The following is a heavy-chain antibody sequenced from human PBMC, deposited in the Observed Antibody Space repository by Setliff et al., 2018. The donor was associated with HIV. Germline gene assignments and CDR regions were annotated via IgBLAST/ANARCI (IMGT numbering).Heavy chain of an antibody. V-gene: IGHV1-69*05. CDR2: IIPIFGTA. Sequence: ASVKVSCKASGGTFSSYAISWVRQAPGQGLEWIGGIIPIFGTANYAQKFQGRVTITTDESTGTTYMELSSLRSEDTAVYYCAREVWEWLSFDYWGQGTLVTVSS. CDR3: AREVWEWLSFDY. J-gene: IGHJ4*02. D-gene: IGHD3-3*01. CDR1: GGTFSSYA.